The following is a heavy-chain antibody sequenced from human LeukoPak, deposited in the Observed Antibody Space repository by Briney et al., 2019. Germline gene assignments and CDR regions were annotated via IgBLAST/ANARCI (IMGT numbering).Heavy chain of an antibody. V-gene: IGHV4-38-2*01. Sequence: SETLSLTCGVSDYSISSDYYWGWIRQPPGTGLEWIGSIYHSGTAYYNPSLNSRVTISVDTSKNQFSLKLNSVTAADTAVYYCARVWGYTYGYFDYWGQGTLVTVSS. CDR1: DYSISSDYY. D-gene: IGHD5-18*01. CDR3: ARVWGYTYGYFDY. CDR2: IYHSGTA. J-gene: IGHJ4*02.